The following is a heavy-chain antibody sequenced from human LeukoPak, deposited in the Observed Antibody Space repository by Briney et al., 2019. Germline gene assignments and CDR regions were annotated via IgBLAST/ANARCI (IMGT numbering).Heavy chain of an antibody. V-gene: IGHV1-69*01. CDR1: GGTFSSYA. D-gene: IGHD4-17*01. CDR2: IIPIFGTA. Sequence: SMKVSCKASGGTFSSYAISWVRQAPGQGLEWMGGIIPIFGTANYAQKFQGRVTITADESTSTAYMELSSLRSEDTAVYYCARVGRGYGDFNWFDPWGQGTLVTVSS. CDR3: ARVGRGYGDFNWFDP. J-gene: IGHJ5*02.